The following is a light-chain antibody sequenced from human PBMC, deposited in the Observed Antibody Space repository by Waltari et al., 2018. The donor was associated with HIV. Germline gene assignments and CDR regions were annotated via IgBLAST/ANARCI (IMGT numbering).Light chain of an antibody. Sequence: QSALTQPPSVSGSPGQSVSFSCSGTTSALGFYAYVSGYQQYPGKAPKLIIFDVNQRPSGVPERFSGSKSGNTASLTISGLQTEDEADYFCCAYAAGHVSYVFGNGTAVAVL. CDR2: DVN. CDR1: TSALGFYAY. J-gene: IGLJ1*01. CDR3: CAYAAGHVSYV. V-gene: IGLV2-11*01.